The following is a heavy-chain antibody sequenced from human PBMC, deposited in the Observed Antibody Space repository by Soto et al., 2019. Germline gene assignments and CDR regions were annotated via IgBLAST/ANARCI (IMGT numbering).Heavy chain of an antibody. V-gene: IGHV2-5*02. CDR1: GFSLTTNGVG. J-gene: IGHJ4*02. CDR3: AHTVARGAYWETFNY. D-gene: IGHD1-26*01. Sequence: QITLKESGPTLVKPTQTLTLTCTVSGFSLTTNGVGVGWFRQPPGKALEWLALIYRDDDKRYRPSLKRRVTITNDNHKNQVVLTMTNMHPVDTATYYCAHTVARGAYWETFNYWGQGTLVTVSS. CDR2: IYRDDDK.